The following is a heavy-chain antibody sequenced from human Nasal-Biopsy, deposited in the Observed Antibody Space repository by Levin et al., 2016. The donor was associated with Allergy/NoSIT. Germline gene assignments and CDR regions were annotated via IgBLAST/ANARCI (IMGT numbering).Heavy chain of an antibody. J-gene: IGHJ4*02. D-gene: IGHD4-17*01. CDR3: ARDDGDNYGDGHFDY. V-gene: IGHV3-33*01. CDR2: IWSDGSNK. CDR1: GFRFNYYN. Sequence: GGSLRLSCAASGFRFNYYNIHWIRQAPGRGLEWVACIWSDGSNKYYADSVKGRFTMSRDNSKNTAYLQLSSLRAEDTAMYYCARDDGDNYGDGHFDYWGQGTLVTVSS.